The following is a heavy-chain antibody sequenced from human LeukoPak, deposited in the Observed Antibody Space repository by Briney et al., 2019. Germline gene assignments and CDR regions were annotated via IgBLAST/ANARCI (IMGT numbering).Heavy chain of an antibody. Sequence: GGSLRLSCAASKFTFSSYWMTWVRQAPGKGLEWVANINEDGSDKYYVDSVEGRFTISRDNAKNSLYLQMNGLRAEDTAVYYCAKAGAFFRAGTGSFDYWGQGTLVTVSS. J-gene: IGHJ4*02. D-gene: IGHD6-19*01. CDR3: AKAGAFFRAGTGSFDY. V-gene: IGHV3-7*01. CDR1: KFTFSSYW. CDR2: INEDGSDK.